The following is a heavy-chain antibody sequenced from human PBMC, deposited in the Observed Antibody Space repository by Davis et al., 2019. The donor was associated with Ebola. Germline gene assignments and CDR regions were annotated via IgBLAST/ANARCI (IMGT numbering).Heavy chain of an antibody. CDR2: IDSSGGST. CDR3: ARGSSRWDFFDY. J-gene: IGHJ4*02. V-gene: IGHV1-46*01. D-gene: IGHD6-13*01. CDR1: GYTFTSYY. Sequence: AASVTVSCKASGYTFTSYYMHWVRQAPGQGLEWMGVIDSSGGSTSYAQKFHGRVTMTTDTSTSTVYMELTSLRSEDTAVYYCARGSSRWDFFDYWGQGTLVTVSS.